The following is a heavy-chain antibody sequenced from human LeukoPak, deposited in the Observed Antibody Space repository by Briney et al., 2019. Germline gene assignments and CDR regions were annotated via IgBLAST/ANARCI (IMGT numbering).Heavy chain of an antibody. Sequence: SETLSLTCTVSGASISTYYWSWIRQPAGKGLEWIGRIYISGSTSYNPSLKSRVTMSVDTSKNQFSLKLSSVTAADTAMYYCAREFSTGYYLHWGQGTLVTVSS. D-gene: IGHD3-22*01. J-gene: IGHJ4*02. CDR3: AREFSTGYYLH. CDR1: GASISTYY. CDR2: IYISGST. V-gene: IGHV4-4*07.